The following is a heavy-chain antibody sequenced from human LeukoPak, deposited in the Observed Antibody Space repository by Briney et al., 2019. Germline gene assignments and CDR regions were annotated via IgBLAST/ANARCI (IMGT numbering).Heavy chain of an antibody. CDR3: AKEYAWGLLPYYYYYYGMDV. D-gene: IGHD3-22*01. CDR1: GFTFSSYT. J-gene: IGHJ6*02. V-gene: IGHV3-30-3*01. Sequence: PGRSLRLSCAASGFTFSSYTMHWVRQAPGKGLEWEAVISYDGNNKYYADPVKGRFTISRDNSKNTLYLQMNSLRAEDTAVYYCAKEYAWGLLPYYYYYYGMDVWGQGTTVTVSS. CDR2: ISYDGNNK.